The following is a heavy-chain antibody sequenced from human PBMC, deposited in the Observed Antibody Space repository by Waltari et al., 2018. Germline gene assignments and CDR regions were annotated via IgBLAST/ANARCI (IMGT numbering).Heavy chain of an antibody. V-gene: IGHV3-48*04. J-gene: IGHJ4*02. D-gene: IGHD1-1*01. CDR2: ISGSSSTI. Sequence: EVQLVESGGGLVQPGGSLRLSCAASGFTFSSYSMNWVRQAPGKGLEWVSYISGSSSTIYYADSVKGRFTISRDNAKNSLYLQMNSLRAEDTAVYYCARDDLEASFDYWGQGTLVTVSS. CDR3: ARDDLEASFDY. CDR1: GFTFSSYS.